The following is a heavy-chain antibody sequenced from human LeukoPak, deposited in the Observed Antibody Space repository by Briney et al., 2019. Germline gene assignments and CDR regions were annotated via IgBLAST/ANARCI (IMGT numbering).Heavy chain of an antibody. J-gene: IGHJ5*02. CDR1: GGSISSGGYS. CDR3: ARGKDQSYSSSYNWFDP. CDR2: IYHSGST. V-gene: IGHV4-30-2*01. Sequence: NPSETLSLTCAVSGGSISSGGYSWSWIRQPPGKGLEWIGYIYHSGSTYYNPSLKSRVTISVDRSKNQFSLKLSSVTAADTAVYYCARGKDQSYSSSYNWFDPWGQGTLVTVSS. D-gene: IGHD6-13*01.